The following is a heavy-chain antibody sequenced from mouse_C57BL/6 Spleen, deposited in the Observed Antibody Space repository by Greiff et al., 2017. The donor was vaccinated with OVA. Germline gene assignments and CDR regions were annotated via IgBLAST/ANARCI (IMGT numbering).Heavy chain of an antibody. CDR2: IHPNSGST. Sequence: QVQLQQPGAELVKPGASVKLSCKASGYTFTSYWMHWVKQRPGQGLEWIGMIHPNSGSTNYNEKFKSKATLTVDKSSSTAYMRLSSLTSEDSAVYYCARRGYYGSDAMDYWGKGTSVTVSS. J-gene: IGHJ4*01. CDR3: ARRGYYGSDAMDY. V-gene: IGHV1-64*01. CDR1: GYTFTSYW. D-gene: IGHD1-1*01.